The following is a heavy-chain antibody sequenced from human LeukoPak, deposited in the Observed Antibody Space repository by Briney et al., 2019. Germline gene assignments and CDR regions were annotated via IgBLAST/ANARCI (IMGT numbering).Heavy chain of an antibody. V-gene: IGHV3-7*03. J-gene: IGHJ6*03. CDR1: GFTFSSYW. Sequence: GGSPRLSCAASGFTFSSYWMSWARQAPGKGLEWVANIKQDGSEKYYVDSVKGRFTISRDNAKNSLYLQMNSLRAEDTAVYYCASRGYYYYYMDVWGKGTTVTVPS. D-gene: IGHD3-10*01. CDR2: IKQDGSEK. CDR3: ASRGYYYYYMDV.